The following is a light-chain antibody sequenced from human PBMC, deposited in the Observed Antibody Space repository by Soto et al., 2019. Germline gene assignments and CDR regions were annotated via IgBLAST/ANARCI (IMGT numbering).Light chain of an antibody. CDR3: SSYTSTGTRV. CDR1: SSDVDGYNY. J-gene: IGLJ2*01. CDR2: DVS. Sequence: QSALTQPASVSGSPGQSITISCTGTSSDVDGYNYVSWYQHHPGKAPKLMIYDVSSRPSGVSNRFSGSKSGNTASLIISGLQAEDEAHYYCSSYTSTGTRVFGGGTQLTVL. V-gene: IGLV2-14*01.